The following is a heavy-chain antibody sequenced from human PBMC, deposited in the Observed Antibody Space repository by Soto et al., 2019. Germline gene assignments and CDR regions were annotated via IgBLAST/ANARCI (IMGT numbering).Heavy chain of an antibody. CDR3: ARQNYYSGMDV. Sequence: GASVKVSCKASGYTFTSYGISWVRQAPGQGLEWMGWISAYNGNTDYAQMLQGRVTMTTDTSTATAYMEMRSLRSDDTAVYYCARQNYYSGMDVWGQGTTVTVSS. CDR1: GYTFTSYG. V-gene: IGHV1-18*04. J-gene: IGHJ6*02. CDR2: ISAYNGNT.